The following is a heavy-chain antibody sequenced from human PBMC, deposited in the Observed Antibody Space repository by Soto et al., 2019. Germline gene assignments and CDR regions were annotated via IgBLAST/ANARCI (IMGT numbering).Heavy chain of an antibody. J-gene: IGHJ6*02. CDR2: FDPEDGET. D-gene: IGHD3-10*01. CDR1: GYTLTELS. CDR3: ATGDGTIGGVRGVIIGRYGMDV. V-gene: IGHV1-24*01. Sequence: GASVKVSCKVSGYTLTELSMHWVRQAPGKGLEWMGGFDPEDGETIYAQKFQGRVTMTEDTSTDTAYMELSSLRSEDTAVYYCATGDGTIGGVRGVIIGRYGMDVWGQGTTVTVSS.